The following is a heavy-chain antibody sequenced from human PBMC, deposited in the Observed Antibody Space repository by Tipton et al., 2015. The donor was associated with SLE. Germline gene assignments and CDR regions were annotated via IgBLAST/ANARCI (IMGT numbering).Heavy chain of an antibody. CDR3: ATSFASGNFYRWTFDS. J-gene: IGHJ4*02. D-gene: IGHD1-26*01. CDR1: GFTFSDYG. V-gene: IGHV3-33*03. CDR2: IYYDGNFK. Sequence: SLRLSCAASGFTFSDYGMHWVRQAPGKGLEWVAIIYYDGNFKSYGDSVRGRFTISRDNAKNSLDLQMNSLRAEDTAVYYCATSFASGNFYRWTFDSRGQGTLVTVSS.